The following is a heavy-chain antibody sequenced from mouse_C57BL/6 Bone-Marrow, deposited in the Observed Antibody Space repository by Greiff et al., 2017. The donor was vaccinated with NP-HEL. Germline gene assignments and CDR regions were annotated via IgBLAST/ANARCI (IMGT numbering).Heavy chain of an antibody. V-gene: IGHV5-17*01. D-gene: IGHD1-1*01. CDR1: GFTFSDYG. J-gene: IGHJ4*01. CDR3: ARSYGSSYYAMDD. Sequence: EVHLVESGGGLVKPGGSLKLSCAASGFTFSDYGMHWVRQAPEKGLEWVAYISSGSSTIYYADTVKGRFTISRDNAKNTLFLQMTRLRSEDTAMYYCARSYGSSYYAMDDWGQGTSVTVSS. CDR2: ISSGSSTI.